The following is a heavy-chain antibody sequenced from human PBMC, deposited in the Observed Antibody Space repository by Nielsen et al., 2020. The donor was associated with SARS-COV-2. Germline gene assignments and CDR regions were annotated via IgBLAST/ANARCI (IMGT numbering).Heavy chain of an antibody. CDR3: AREGTTVTPGFDY. CDR2: IWYDGSKE. D-gene: IGHD4-17*01. V-gene: IGHV3-33*01. CDR1: GFSFSTYG. J-gene: IGHJ4*02. Sequence: GESLKISCAASGFSFSTYGMHWVRQTPGKGLEWVAVIWYDGSKEYYADSVKGRFTISRENSKNTLYLQMNSLRAEDTAVYYCAREGTTVTPGFDYWGQGTLVTVSS.